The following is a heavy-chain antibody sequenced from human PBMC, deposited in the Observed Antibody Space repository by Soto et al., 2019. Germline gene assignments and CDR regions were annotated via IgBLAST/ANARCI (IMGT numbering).Heavy chain of an antibody. CDR2: ISAYNGNT. Sequence: ASVKVSCKASGYTFTSYGISWVRQAPGQGLEWMGWISAYNGNTNYAQKLQGRVTMTTDTFTSTAYMELRSLRSDDTAVYYCAGSTVVIVEYGMDVWGQGTTVTVSS. V-gene: IGHV1-18*01. CDR1: GYTFTSYG. CDR3: AGSTVVIVEYGMDV. D-gene: IGHD3-16*02. J-gene: IGHJ6*02.